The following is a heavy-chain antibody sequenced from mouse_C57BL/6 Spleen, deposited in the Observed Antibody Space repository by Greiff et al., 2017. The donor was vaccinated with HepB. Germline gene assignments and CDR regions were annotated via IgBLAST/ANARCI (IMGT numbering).Heavy chain of an antibody. CDR1: GYTFTDYY. Sequence: EVQLQQSGPELVKPGASVKISCKASGYTFTDYYMNWVKQSHGKSLEWIGDINPNNGGTSYNQKFKGKATLTVDKSSSTAYMELRSLTSEDSAVYYCASPGYYYGSRGFAYWGQGTLVTVSA. V-gene: IGHV1-26*01. CDR3: ASPGYYYGSRGFAY. D-gene: IGHD1-1*01. J-gene: IGHJ3*01. CDR2: INPNNGGT.